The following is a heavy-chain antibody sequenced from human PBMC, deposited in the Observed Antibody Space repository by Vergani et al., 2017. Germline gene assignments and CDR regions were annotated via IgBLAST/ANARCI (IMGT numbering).Heavy chain of an antibody. CDR1: GYTLTELS. CDR2: FDPEDGET. Sequence: QVQLVQSGAEVKKPGASVKVSCKVSGYTLTELSMHWVRQAPGKGLGWMGGFDPEDGETIYAQKFQGRVTMTEDTSTDTAYMDLSSLRAEDTAVYYCATGVAAAGPGVSTYYYYYMDVWGKGTTVTVSS. D-gene: IGHD6-13*01. V-gene: IGHV1-24*01. CDR3: ATGVAAAGPGVSTYYYYYMDV. J-gene: IGHJ6*03.